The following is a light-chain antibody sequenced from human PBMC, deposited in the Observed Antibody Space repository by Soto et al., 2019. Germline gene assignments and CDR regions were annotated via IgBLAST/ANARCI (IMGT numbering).Light chain of an antibody. CDR3: QQYGSSLP. CDR1: QSVSSSY. Sequence: IVLPQSPGTLSLSPGERATLSRRASQSVSSSYLAWYQQKPGQAPRLLIYGASSRATGIPDRFSGSGSGTDFTLTISRLEPEDFAVYYCQQYGSSLPFGGGTKVDIK. CDR2: GAS. V-gene: IGKV3-20*01. J-gene: IGKJ4*01.